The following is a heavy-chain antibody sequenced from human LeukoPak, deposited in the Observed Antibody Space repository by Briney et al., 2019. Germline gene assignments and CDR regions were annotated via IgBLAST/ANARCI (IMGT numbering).Heavy chain of an antibody. Sequence: NTSETLSLTCTVSGGSISSSSYNWGWIRQPPGKGREWIGSVYYSGSTYDNPSLESRASLSVDTSKNPFCLMLSSGTAAPPAVYYCVRISSSIFDYWGQGTLVTVSS. CDR1: GGSISSSSYN. CDR3: VRISSSIFDY. V-gene: IGHV4-39*01. D-gene: IGHD6-6*01. J-gene: IGHJ4*02. CDR2: VYYSGST.